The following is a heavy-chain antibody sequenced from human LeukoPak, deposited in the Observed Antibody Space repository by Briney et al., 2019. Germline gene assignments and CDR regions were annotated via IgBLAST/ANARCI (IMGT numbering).Heavy chain of an antibody. V-gene: IGHV4-59*01. Sequence: SETLSLTCTVSGGSISSYYWSWIRQPPGKGLEWIGYIYYSGSTSYNPSLKSRVTISVDTSKKQFSLKLRSVTAADTAVYYCARISSSNWYNERGAFDVWGQGTMVTVSS. CDR3: ARISSSNWYNERGAFDV. CDR2: IYYSGST. CDR1: GGSISSYY. J-gene: IGHJ3*01. D-gene: IGHD6-13*01.